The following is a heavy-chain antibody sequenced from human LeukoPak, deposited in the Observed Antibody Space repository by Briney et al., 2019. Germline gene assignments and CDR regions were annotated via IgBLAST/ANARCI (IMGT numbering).Heavy chain of an antibody. J-gene: IGHJ4*02. CDR1: GFTFSSYS. D-gene: IGHD1-26*01. CDR3: ARVSRGSYHFEY. CDR2: ISSSSSTI. Sequence: GGSLRLSCAASGFTFSSYSTNWVRQAPGKGLEWVSYISSSSSTIYYADSVKGRFTITRDNAKNSLYLQMNSLRAEDTAVYYCARVSRGSYHFEYWGQGALVTVSS. V-gene: IGHV3-48*01.